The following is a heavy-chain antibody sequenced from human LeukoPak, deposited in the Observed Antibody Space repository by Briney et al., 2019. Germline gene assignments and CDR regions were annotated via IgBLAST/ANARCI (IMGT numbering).Heavy chain of an antibody. V-gene: IGHV1-2*02. CDR3: ARDPGYSSPRGDY. D-gene: IGHD5-18*01. CDR1: GYTFTGFY. J-gene: IGHJ4*02. CDR2: INPNSGGT. Sequence: GASLKVSCKASGYTFTGFYIHWVRQAPGQGLEWMGWINPNSGGTHYAQKFQGRVTMTRDTSISTAYMELSRLRSDDTAVYYCARDPGYSSPRGDYWGQGTLVTVSS.